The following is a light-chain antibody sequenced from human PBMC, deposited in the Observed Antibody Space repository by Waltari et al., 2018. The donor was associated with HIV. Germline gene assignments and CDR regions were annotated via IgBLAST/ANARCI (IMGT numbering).Light chain of an antibody. Sequence: QSVLTQPPSVSGAPGQRVPIPRTGRTAHIGAGYDVHWYKHLPGTAPKLLIHGTSNRPSGVPDRFSAAKSGTSASLAITGLQAEDEADYYCQSYDSSLSGKVFGGGTKLTVL. CDR2: GTS. CDR1: TAHIGAGYD. CDR3: QSYDSSLSGKV. V-gene: IGLV1-40*01. J-gene: IGLJ3*02.